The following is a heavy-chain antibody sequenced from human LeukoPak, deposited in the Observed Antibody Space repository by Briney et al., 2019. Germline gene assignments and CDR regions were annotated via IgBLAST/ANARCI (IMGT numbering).Heavy chain of an antibody. J-gene: IGHJ3*02. V-gene: IGHV1-18*01. CDR1: GYTFTSYG. CDR3: ARDPPPYGDYVPAFDI. CDR2: ISAYNGNT. D-gene: IGHD4-17*01. Sequence: ASVKVSCKASGYTFTSYGISWVRQAPGQGLEWMGWISAYNGNTNYAQKLQGRVTMTTDPSTSTAYMELRSLRSDDTAVYYCARDPPPYGDYVPAFDIWGQGTMVTVSS.